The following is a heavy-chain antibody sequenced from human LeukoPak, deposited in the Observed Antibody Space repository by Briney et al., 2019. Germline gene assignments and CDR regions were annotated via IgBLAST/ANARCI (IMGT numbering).Heavy chain of an antibody. CDR3: ARSHSRGFYYMDV. Sequence: SETLSLTCTVSGGSLSSRNYYWGWIRQPPGKGLEGIGSIYYSGSTFYNPSLKSRVTISVDTSKNQFSLKLSSVTAADTAVYYCARSHSRGFYYMDVWGKGTTVTVSS. V-gene: IGHV4-39*01. J-gene: IGHJ6*03. CDR1: GGSLSSRNYY. D-gene: IGHD3-22*01. CDR2: IYYSGST.